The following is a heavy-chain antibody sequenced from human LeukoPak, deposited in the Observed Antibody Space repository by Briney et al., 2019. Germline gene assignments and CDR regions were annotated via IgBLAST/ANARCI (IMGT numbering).Heavy chain of an antibody. Sequence: SETLSLTCAVYGGSFSGYYWSWIRQPPGKGLEWIGEINHSGSTNHNPSLKSRVTISVDTSKNQFSLKLSSVTAADTAVYYCARGFYGDYVGTHFDYWGQGTLVTVSS. CDR3: ARGFYGDYVGTHFDY. CDR1: GGSFSGYY. D-gene: IGHD4-17*01. J-gene: IGHJ4*02. V-gene: IGHV4-34*01. CDR2: INHSGST.